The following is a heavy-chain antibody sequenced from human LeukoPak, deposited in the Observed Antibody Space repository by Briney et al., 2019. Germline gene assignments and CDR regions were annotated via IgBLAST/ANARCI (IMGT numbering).Heavy chain of an antibody. Sequence: GGSLRLSCAASGFTFSDHYMDWVRQAPGKGLEWVGRTRNKANSYTTEYAASVKGRFTISRDDSKHSLYLQMNSLKTEDTAVYYCARAPKTGTTNDCWGQGTLVTVSS. J-gene: IGHJ4*02. CDR3: ARAPKTGTTNDC. CDR1: GFTFSDHY. V-gene: IGHV3-72*01. CDR2: TRNKANSYTT. D-gene: IGHD1-7*01.